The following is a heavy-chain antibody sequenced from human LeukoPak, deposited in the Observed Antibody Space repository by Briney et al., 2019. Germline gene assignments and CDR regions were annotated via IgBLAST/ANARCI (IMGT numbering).Heavy chain of an antibody. D-gene: IGHD2-15*01. V-gene: IGHV3-23*01. CDR2: ISGSGGST. CDR1: GFTFSSYA. Sequence: GGSLRLSCAASGFTFSSYAMSWVRQAPGKGLEWVSAISGSGGSTYYADSVKGRLTISRDNAKNSLYLQMNSLRAEDTAVYYCARVIQGYCSGGSCYGEAFDIWGQGTMVTVSS. J-gene: IGHJ3*02. CDR3: ARVIQGYCSGGSCYGEAFDI.